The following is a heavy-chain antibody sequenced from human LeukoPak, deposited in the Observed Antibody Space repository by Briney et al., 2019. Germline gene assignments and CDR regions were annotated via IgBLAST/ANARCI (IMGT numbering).Heavy chain of an antibody. CDR2: ISISSSTI. Sequence: PGGSLRLSCAASGFPFTSYSMNWVRQAPGKGLEWVSYISISSSTIYYADSVKGRFTISRDNAKNSLYLQMNSLRAEDTAVYYCARADDYVWGSYRYGPFDYWGQGTLVTVSS. J-gene: IGHJ4*02. CDR1: GFPFTSYS. V-gene: IGHV3-48*04. D-gene: IGHD3-16*02. CDR3: ARADDYVWGSYRYGPFDY.